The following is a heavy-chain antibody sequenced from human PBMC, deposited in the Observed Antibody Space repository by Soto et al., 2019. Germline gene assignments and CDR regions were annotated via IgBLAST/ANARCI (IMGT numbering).Heavy chain of an antibody. V-gene: IGHV3-30*18. CDR2: MSSDGSKI. J-gene: IGHJ4*02. Sequence: QVQLVESGGGAVQPGESLRLSCVASGFDFTYYAMHWVRQAPGKGLESVAVMSSDGSKIHHTDSVKGRFTISRDNSKNTLYLQMNRLRKEDTAVYFCAKDEGVGGTLWLFDYWGQGTLVSVSS. CDR1: GFDFTYYA. D-gene: IGHD1-26*01. CDR3: AKDEGVGGTLWLFDY.